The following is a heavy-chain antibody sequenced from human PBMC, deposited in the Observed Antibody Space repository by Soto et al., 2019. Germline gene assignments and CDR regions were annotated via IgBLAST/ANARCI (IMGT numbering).Heavy chain of an antibody. D-gene: IGHD6-13*01. J-gene: IGHJ5*02. CDR2: IIPIFGTA. CDR1: GLGFSIYA. CDR3: ARDSGSSWFLNWFDP. Sequence: SVKVSCTAPGLGFSIYASACVRPATVQGLEWMGGIIPIFGTANYAQKFQGRVTITADKSTSTAYMELSSLRSEDTAVYYCARDSGSSWFLNWFDPWGQGTLVTCSS. V-gene: IGHV1-69*06.